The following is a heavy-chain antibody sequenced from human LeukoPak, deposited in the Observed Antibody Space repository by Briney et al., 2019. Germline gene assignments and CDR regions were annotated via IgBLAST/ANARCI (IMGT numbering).Heavy chain of an antibody. D-gene: IGHD6-19*01. V-gene: IGHV5-51*01. J-gene: IGHJ6*02. CDR2: IYPGDSDT. Sequence: GESLKISCKGFGYSFTSYWIGWVRQMPGKGLEWMGMIYPGDSDTRYSPSFQGQVTISADKSISTAYLQWSSLKASDTAMYYCARFIFPGYSSGWYLGGYYYYYGMDVWGQGTTVTVSS. CDR3: ARFIFPGYSSGWYLGGYYYYYGMDV. CDR1: GYSFTSYW.